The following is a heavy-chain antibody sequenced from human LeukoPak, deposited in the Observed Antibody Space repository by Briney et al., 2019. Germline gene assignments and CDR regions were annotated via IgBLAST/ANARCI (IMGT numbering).Heavy chain of an antibody. D-gene: IGHD6-6*01. CDR1: GGSIRSSY. CDR2: MYISGST. J-gene: IGHJ6*03. Sequence: SETLSLTCTVSGGSIRSSYWSWVRQPAGKGLEWIGRMYISGSTDYNPSLKSRVTMALDTSKNQLSLKLTSVTAADTAVYYCARESIEVENYYYYYYMDVWGKGTTVTVS. CDR3: ARESIEVENYYYYYYMDV. V-gene: IGHV4-4*07.